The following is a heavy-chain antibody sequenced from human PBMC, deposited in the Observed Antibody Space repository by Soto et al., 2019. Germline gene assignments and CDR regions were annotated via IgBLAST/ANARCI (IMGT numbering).Heavy chain of an antibody. CDR2: ISAHNGNT. D-gene: IGHD4-17*01. CDR1: GYIFTSYG. J-gene: IGHJ4*02. CDR3: ARGRYGYY. V-gene: IGHV1-18*01. Sequence: QAHLVQSGPEVKKPGASVKVSCKGSGYIFTSYGIAWVRQAPGQGLEWMGWISAHNGNTEYAQKFQGRVTVTRDTSTSTAYLELRSLRSDDTSLYYCARGRYGYYWGQGALFSVSS.